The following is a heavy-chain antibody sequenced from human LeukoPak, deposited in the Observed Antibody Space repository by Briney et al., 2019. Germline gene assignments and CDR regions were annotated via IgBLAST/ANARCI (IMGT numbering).Heavy chain of an antibody. J-gene: IGHJ4*02. CDR3: AKIVTFYYYGSGKVFDY. CDR2: ISGSGGST. V-gene: IGHV3-23*01. Sequence: TGGSLRLSCAASGFTFSSYAMIWVRQAPGKGLEWVSAISGSGGSTYYADSVKGRFTISRDNSKNTLYLQMNSLRAEDTAVYYCAKIVTFYYYGSGKVFDYWGQGTLVTVSS. D-gene: IGHD3-10*01. CDR1: GFTFSSYA.